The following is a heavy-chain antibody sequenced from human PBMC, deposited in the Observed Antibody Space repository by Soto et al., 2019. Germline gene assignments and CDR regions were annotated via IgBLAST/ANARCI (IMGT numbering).Heavy chain of an antibody. CDR3: ARDKGYYDSSGYPPYYFDY. CDR1: GGTFSSYA. V-gene: IGHV1-69*13. Sequence: SVKVSCKASGGTFSSYAISWVRQAPGQGLEWMGGIIPIFGTANYAQKFQGRVTITADESTSTAYMELSSLRSEDTAVYYCARDKGYYDSSGYPPYYFDYCGQRTLVTVSS. D-gene: IGHD3-22*01. CDR2: IIPIFGTA. J-gene: IGHJ4*02.